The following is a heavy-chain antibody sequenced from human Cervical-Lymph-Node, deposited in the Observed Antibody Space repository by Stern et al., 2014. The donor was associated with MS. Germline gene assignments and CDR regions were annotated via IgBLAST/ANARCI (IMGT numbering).Heavy chain of an antibody. Sequence: QVQLVQSGAEVKKPGSSVKVSCKASGGTFSNYAISWVRQAPGQGLEWMGGIIPIFGTANYAQKFQGRVTITADESTSTAYMELSSLRSEDTAVYYCAREVWSYRPIYFDYWGQGTLVTVSS. CDR2: IIPIFGTA. CDR3: AREVWSYRPIYFDY. J-gene: IGHJ4*02. CDR1: GGTFSNYA. V-gene: IGHV1-69*01. D-gene: IGHD3-16*02.